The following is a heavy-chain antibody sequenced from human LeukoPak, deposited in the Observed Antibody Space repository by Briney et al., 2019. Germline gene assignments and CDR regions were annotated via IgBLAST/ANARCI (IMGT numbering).Heavy chain of an antibody. V-gene: IGHV4-34*01. CDR2: INHSGST. CDR3: ARGSQYYDFWSGYHTPFFDY. D-gene: IGHD3-3*01. J-gene: IGHJ4*02. CDR1: GGSFSGYY. Sequence: PSETLSLTCAVYGGSFSGYYWGWIRQPPGKGLEWIGEINHSGSTNYNPSLKSRVTISVDTSKNQFSLKLSSVTAADTAVYYCARGSQYYDFWSGYHTPFFDYWGQGTLVTVSS.